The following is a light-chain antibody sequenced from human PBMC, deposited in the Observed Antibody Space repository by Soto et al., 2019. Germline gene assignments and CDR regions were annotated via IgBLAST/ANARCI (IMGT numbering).Light chain of an antibody. CDR1: SSNIGSNY. Sequence: QSVLTQPPSASGTPGQRVSISCSGRSSNIGSNYGYWFQHLPGTAPKLLIYANDQRPSGVPDRFSGSKSGTSASLAISGLRSEDEADYYCAAWDDSLGGSWVFGGGTKLTVL. J-gene: IGLJ3*02. V-gene: IGLV1-47*02. CDR2: AND. CDR3: AAWDDSLGGSWV.